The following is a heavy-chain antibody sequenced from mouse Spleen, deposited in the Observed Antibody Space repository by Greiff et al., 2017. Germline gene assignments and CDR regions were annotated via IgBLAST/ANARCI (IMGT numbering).Heavy chain of an antibody. CDR1: GYAFSSSW. CDR3: ARSEYDSYFDY. CDR2: IYPGDGDT. V-gene: IGHV1-82*01. Sequence: VQLQQSGPELVKPGASVKISCKASGYAFSSSWMNWVKQRPGKGLEWIGRIYPGDGDTNYNGKFKGKATLTADKSSSTAYMQLSSLTSEDSAVYFCARSEYDSYFDYWGQGTTLTVSS. J-gene: IGHJ2*01. D-gene: IGHD2-4*01.